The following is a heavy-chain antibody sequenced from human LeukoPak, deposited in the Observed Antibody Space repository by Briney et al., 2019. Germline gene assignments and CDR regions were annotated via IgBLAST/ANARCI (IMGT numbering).Heavy chain of an antibody. CDR2: ISSSSSYI. V-gene: IGHV3-21*01. D-gene: IGHD1-1*01. CDR3: ARVEAGSTWKFDP. CDR1: GFTFSSYS. J-gene: IGHJ5*02. Sequence: PGGSLRLSCAASGFTFSSYSMNWVRQAPGKGLEWVTSISSSSSYIYYADSVKGRFTISRDNAKNSLYLQMNSLRAEDMAVYYCARVEAGSTWKFDPWGQGTLVTVSS.